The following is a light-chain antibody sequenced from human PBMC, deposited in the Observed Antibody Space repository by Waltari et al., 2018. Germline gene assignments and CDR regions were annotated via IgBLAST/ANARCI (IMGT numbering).Light chain of an antibody. V-gene: IGKV1-5*03. Sequence: DIQVTQSPSIVSASVGDRVTTTCRASQNISLYLAWYQQKPGNAPKLQIYRPSRLCGGVPSRFSGSGSGIEFSLTINGLQPDDFATYFCQQYKIYSRTFGQGTRVEVK. CDR2: RPS. CDR3: QQYKIYSRT. CDR1: QNISLY. J-gene: IGKJ1*01.